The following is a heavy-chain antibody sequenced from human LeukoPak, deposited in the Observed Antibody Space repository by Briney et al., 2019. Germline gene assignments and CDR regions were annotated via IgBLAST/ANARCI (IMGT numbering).Heavy chain of an antibody. Sequence: GGSLRLSCSASGFTFSSYAMHWVRQAPGKGLEWVAVISDDGSSKYYADSVKGRFTISRDNSKNTLYLQINRLRAEDTDVYYCARATVCSITSCKILWDDYRGEGALVTVSS. CDR1: GFTFSSYA. D-gene: IGHD2-2*01. J-gene: IGHJ4*02. V-gene: IGHV3-30*04. CDR3: ARATVCSITSCKILWDDY. CDR2: ISDDGSSK.